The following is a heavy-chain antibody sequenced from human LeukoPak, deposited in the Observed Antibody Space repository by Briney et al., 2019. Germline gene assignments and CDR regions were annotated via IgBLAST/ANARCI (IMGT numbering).Heavy chain of an antibody. V-gene: IGHV3-48*02. CDR2: IDSGSNTI. Sequence: PGGSLRLSCAASGFTFSIYSMNWVRQAPGKGLERVSYIDSGSNTIYYADSVKGRFTISRDNAENSLHLQMNSLRDEDTAVYYCARDLVAATSRIDYWGQGTLVTVSS. D-gene: IGHD2-15*01. CDR1: GFTFSIYS. CDR3: ARDLVAATSRIDY. J-gene: IGHJ4*02.